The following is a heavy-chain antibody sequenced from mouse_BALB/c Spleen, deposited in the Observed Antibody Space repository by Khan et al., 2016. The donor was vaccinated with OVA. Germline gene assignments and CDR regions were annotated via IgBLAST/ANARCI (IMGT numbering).Heavy chain of an antibody. CDR2: ISGDSSTI. J-gene: IGHJ2*01. CDR3: ATSYYYGYYFDY. Sequence: EVELVESGGGLVQPGGSRKLSCAASGFTFSSYGMHWVRQAPEKGLEWVAYISGDSSTIYYADTVKGRFTISRDNPKNTLFLLMTSLMSETTAMYYGATSYYYGYYFDYWGPGTTLTVSS. CDR1: GFTFSSYG. D-gene: IGHD1-1*01. V-gene: IGHV5-17*02.